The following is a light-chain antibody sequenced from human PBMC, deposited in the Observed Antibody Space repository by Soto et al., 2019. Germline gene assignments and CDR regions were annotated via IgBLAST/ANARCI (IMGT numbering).Light chain of an antibody. J-gene: IGLJ1*01. CDR2: EVT. Sequence: QSALIQPASVSGSRGQSITISCTGASSDVGGYNYVSWYQQFPGRAPKVMIYEVTNRPSGVSNRFSGSNSGNTASLTISGLQAEDEADYYCCSYVTTPEIFGTGTKVTVL. CDR3: CSYVTTPEI. CDR1: SSDVGGYNY. V-gene: IGLV2-14*01.